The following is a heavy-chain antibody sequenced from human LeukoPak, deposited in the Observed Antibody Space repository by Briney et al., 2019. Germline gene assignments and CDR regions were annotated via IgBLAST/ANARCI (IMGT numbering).Heavy chain of an antibody. CDR2: TYYRSKWYD. D-gene: IGHD6-19*01. V-gene: IGHV6-1*01. Sequence: SQTLSLTCAISGDSVSSKNGAWNWIRQSPSRGLEWLGRTYYRSKWYDEYADSVKGRVTISPDTSTNQFSLRVYSVTPEDTAVYYCARDLGTSGWYTFDFWGQGTLVTVSP. CDR3: ARDLGTSGWYTFDF. CDR1: GDSVSSKNGA. J-gene: IGHJ5*01.